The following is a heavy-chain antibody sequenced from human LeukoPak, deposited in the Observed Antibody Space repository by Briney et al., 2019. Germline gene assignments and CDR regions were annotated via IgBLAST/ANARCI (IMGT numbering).Heavy chain of an antibody. CDR2: INHSGST. D-gene: IGHD3-10*01. CDR3: ARGTDYYGSGSYYKD. CDR1: GGSFSGYY. V-gene: IGHV4-34*01. J-gene: IGHJ4*02. Sequence: PSETLSLTCGVYGGSFSGYYWSWIRQPPGKGLEWIGEINHSGSTNYNPSLKSRVTISVDTSKNRFSLKLSSVTAADTAVYYCARGTDYYGSGSYYKDWGQGTLVTVS.